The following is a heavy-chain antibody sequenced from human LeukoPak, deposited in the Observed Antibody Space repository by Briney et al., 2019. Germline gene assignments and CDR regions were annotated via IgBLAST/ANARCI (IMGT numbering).Heavy chain of an antibody. Sequence: GGSLRLSCAASGFTFSSYAMSWVRQAPGKGLEWVSAISGSGGSTYYADSVKGRFTISRDNSKNTLYLQMNSLRAEGTAVYYCAKDRPRGYSYGAMDYWGQGTLVTVSS. D-gene: IGHD5-18*01. V-gene: IGHV3-23*01. CDR1: GFTFSSYA. J-gene: IGHJ4*02. CDR2: ISGSGGST. CDR3: AKDRPRGYSYGAMDY.